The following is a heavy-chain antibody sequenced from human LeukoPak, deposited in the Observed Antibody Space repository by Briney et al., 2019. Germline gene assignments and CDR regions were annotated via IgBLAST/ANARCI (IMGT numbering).Heavy chain of an antibody. CDR3: AELGITMIGGV. CDR1: GFTFSTYG. D-gene: IGHD3-10*02. CDR2: ITGSSTST. J-gene: IGHJ6*04. V-gene: IGHV3-23*01. Sequence: GGSLRLSCAASGFTFSTYGMHWVRQAPGKGLEWVSGITGSSTSTYYSDSVKGRFTISRDNSKNTLYLQMNSLRAEDTAVYYCAELGITMIGGVWGKGTTVTISS.